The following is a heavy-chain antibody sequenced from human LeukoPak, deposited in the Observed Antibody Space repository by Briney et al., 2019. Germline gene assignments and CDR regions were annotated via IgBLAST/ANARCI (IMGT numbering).Heavy chain of an antibody. D-gene: IGHD5-18*01. V-gene: IGHV3-30*04. CDR1: GFTFRSYA. CDR2: ISYDGGNK. J-gene: IGHJ3*02. CDR3: AKADEEDTAMVNDAFDI. Sequence: GRSLRLSCAASGFTFRSYAMHWVRQAPGKGLEWVAVISYDGGNKYYADSVKGRFTISRDNSKNTLYLQMNSLRAEDTAVYYCAKADEEDTAMVNDAFDIWGQGTMVTVSS.